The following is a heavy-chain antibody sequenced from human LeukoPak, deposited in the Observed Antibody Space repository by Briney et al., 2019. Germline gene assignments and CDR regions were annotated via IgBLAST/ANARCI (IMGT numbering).Heavy chain of an antibody. J-gene: IGHJ6*03. CDR1: GGTFSSYA. D-gene: IGHD6-19*01. Sequence: SVKVSCKASGGTFSSYAISWVRQAPGQGLEWMGGIIPIFGTANYAQKFQGRVTITTGESTSTAYMELSSLRSEDTAVYYCARGPAVAGRTRYSYMDVWGKGTTVTVSS. V-gene: IGHV1-69*05. CDR3: ARGPAVAGRTRYSYMDV. CDR2: IIPIFGTA.